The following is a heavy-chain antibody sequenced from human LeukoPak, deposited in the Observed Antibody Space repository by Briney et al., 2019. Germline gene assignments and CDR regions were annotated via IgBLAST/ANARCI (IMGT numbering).Heavy chain of an antibody. CDR1: GGSFSGYY. CDR2: INHSGST. D-gene: IGHD4-17*01. V-gene: IGHV4-34*01. J-gene: IGHJ4*02. CDR3: ARGPPSLGDLDY. Sequence: SETLSLTCAVYGGSFSGYYWSWIRQPPGKGLEWIGEINHSGSTNYNPSLKSRVTISVDTSKNQFSLKLSSVTAADTAVYYCARGPPSLGDLDYWGQGTLVTVSS.